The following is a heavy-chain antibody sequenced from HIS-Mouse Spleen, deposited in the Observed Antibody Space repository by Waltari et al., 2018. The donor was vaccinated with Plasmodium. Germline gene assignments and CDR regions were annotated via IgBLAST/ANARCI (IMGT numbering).Heavy chain of an antibody. CDR3: AKDRRSSSWYVDY. CDR1: GFTFSSYG. D-gene: IGHD6-13*01. V-gene: IGHV3-30*18. CDR2: ISYDGSNK. Sequence: QVQLVESGGGVVQPGRSLRLSCAASGFTFSSYGMHWVRQAPGKGREWVEVISYDGSNKYYADSVKGRFTISRDNSKNTLYLQMNSLRAEDTAVYYCAKDRRSSSWYVDYWGQGTLVTVSS. J-gene: IGHJ4*02.